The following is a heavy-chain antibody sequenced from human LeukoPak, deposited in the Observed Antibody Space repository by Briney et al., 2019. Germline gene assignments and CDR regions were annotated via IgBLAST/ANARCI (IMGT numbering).Heavy chain of an antibody. V-gene: IGHV4-59*01. J-gene: IGHJ3*02. CDR1: GGSISSYY. Sequence: SETLSLTCTVSGGSISSYYWSWIRQPPGKGLEWIGYIFYSGSTNYNPSLKSRVTISIDTSENQFSLNLNSVTAADTAVYYCARDGMFDIWGQGRMVTVSS. D-gene: IGHD3-10*02. CDR2: IFYSGST. CDR3: ARDGMFDI.